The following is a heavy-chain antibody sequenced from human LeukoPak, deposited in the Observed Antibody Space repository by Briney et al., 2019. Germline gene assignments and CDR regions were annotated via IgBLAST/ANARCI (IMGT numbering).Heavy chain of an antibody. CDR3: AGDFWSGYYLSY. Sequence: ASVKVSCKASGYTFTSYTMHWVRQAPGQRLEWMGWINAGNGNTKYSQKFQGRVTITRDTSASTAYMELSSLRSEDTAVYYCAGDFWSGYYLSYWGQGTLVTVSS. CDR1: GYTFTSYT. CDR2: INAGNGNT. J-gene: IGHJ4*02. D-gene: IGHD3-3*01. V-gene: IGHV1-3*01.